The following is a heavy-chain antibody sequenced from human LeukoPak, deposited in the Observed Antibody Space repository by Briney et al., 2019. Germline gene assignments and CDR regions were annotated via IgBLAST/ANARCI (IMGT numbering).Heavy chain of an antibody. V-gene: IGHV4-59*01. D-gene: IGHD6-25*01. CDR2: MYNRGGT. CDR1: GDSISNYY. Sequence: PSETLSLTCTVSGDSISNYYWSWIRQSPGKELEWIGYMYNRGGTIYNPSLKSRVTISTDTSKNQFSLRLTSVTAADTAVYYCARAEKAATGTLDSWGQGTLITVSS. J-gene: IGHJ4*02. CDR3: ARAEKAATGTLDS.